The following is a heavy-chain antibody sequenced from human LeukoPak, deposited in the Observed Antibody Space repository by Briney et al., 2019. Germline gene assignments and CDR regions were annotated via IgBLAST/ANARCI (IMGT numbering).Heavy chain of an antibody. D-gene: IGHD5-18*01. V-gene: IGHV1-18*04. CDR3: ARDESDVDTAETGIDY. CDR1: GYTFTSHG. CDR2: ISAYNGNT. Sequence: ASVKVSCKASGYTFTSHGISWVRQAPGQGLEWMGWISAYNGNTNYAQKLQGRVTMTTDTSTSTAYMELRSLRSDDTAVYYCARDESDVDTAETGIDYWGQGTLVTVSS. J-gene: IGHJ4*02.